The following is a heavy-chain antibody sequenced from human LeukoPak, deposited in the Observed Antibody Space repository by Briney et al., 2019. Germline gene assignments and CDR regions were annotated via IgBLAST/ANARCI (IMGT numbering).Heavy chain of an antibody. Sequence: GGSLRLSCAASGFMFDDYGMSWVRQAPGKGLEWVSYISSSSSTIYYADSVKGRFTISRDNAKNSLYLQMNSLRAEDTAVYYCARDRHRYSYDTGGYPPYWGQGTLVTVSS. CDR1: GFMFDDYG. D-gene: IGHD3-22*01. J-gene: IGHJ4*02. CDR3: ARDRHRYSYDTGGYPPY. V-gene: IGHV3-48*01. CDR2: ISSSSSTI.